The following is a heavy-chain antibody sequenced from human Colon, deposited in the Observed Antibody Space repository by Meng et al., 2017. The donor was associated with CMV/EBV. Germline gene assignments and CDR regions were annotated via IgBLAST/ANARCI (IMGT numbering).Heavy chain of an antibody. CDR2: IERKNDGETT. CDR1: GFTFVDTW. D-gene: IGHD2/OR15-2a*01. Sequence: EVHLVESGGALVQPGASLRLSCSASGFTFVDTWMNWVRHSPERGLEWVGRIERKNDGETTKYAADVKGRLSITSDDSRSTTYVQMSSMTVEDTAVYYCTADLWRSTRIAHDYWGQGPLVTVDS. J-gene: IGHJ4*02. CDR3: TADLWRSTRIAHDY. V-gene: IGHV3-15*02.